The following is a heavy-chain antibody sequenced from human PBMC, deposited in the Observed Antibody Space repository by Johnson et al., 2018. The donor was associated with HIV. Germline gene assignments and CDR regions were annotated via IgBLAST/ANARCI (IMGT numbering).Heavy chain of an antibody. J-gene: IGHJ3*02. Sequence: QVQLVESGGGVVQPGRSLRLSCAASGFTFSSYAMHWVRQAPGKGLEWVAVISYDGSNKYYADSVKGRFTISRDNSKNTLYLQMNSLRAEDTAVYYCARATYNDSRDDAFDIWGQGTMVTVSS. CDR3: ARATYNDSRDDAFDI. D-gene: IGHD3-22*01. CDR2: ISYDGSNK. CDR1: GFTFSSYA. V-gene: IGHV3-30*04.